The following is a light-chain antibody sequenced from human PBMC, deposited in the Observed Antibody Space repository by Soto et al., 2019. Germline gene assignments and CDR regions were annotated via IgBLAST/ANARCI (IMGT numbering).Light chain of an antibody. CDR1: QSISSW. J-gene: IGKJ1*01. CDR3: RQYNSYTWT. CDR2: KAS. V-gene: IGKV1-5*03. Sequence: DIKITQSPFILSASVGDRVTITCRASQSISSWLAWYQQKPGKAPKLLIYKASTLASGVPSNFSGSGAGTECTLAISSLQPEDVATDYCRQYNSYTWTFGQGTQVDI.